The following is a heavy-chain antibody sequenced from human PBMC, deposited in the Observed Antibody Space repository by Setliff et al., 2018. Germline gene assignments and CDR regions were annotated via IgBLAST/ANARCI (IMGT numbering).Heavy chain of an antibody. V-gene: IGHV4-39*01. CDR3: ARRGYYYGWGDSNAFDI. J-gene: IGHJ3*02. D-gene: IGHD3-10*01. CDR2: IYYSGTT. Sequence: SETLSLTCTVSGGSISTSSYWGWIRQPPGKGLEWIGSIYYSGTTYYNPSLKSRVTISVDTSKNQFSLKLNSVTAADTAVYYCARRGYYYGWGDSNAFDIWGQGTMVTVSS. CDR1: GGSISTSSY.